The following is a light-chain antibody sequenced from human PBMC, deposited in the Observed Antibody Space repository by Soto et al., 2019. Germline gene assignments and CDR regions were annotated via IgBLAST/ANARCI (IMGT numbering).Light chain of an antibody. CDR2: EVS. J-gene: IGLJ3*02. V-gene: IGLV2-14*01. CDR1: SSDVGAYNF. Sequence: QSVLTQPASVSGSPGQSITISCTGTSSDVGAYNFFSWYQQHPGKAPKLTIYEVSHRPSGVSDRFSGSKSGNTASLTISGLQAEDDADYYCSSYTTSDSWVFGGGTKLTVL. CDR3: SSYTTSDSWV.